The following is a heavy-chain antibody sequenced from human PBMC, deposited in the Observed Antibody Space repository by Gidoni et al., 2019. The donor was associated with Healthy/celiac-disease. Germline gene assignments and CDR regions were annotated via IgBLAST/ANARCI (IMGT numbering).Heavy chain of an antibody. CDR1: GGSISRYY. CDR2: IYYSGST. V-gene: IGHV4-59*01. Sequence: QVQLQESGPGLVKPSETLSLTCTVSGGSISRYYWSWIRQPPGKGLEWIGYIYYSGSTNYNPSLKSRVTISVDTSKNQFSLKLSSVTAADTAVYYCARDRGIEWLVEDYYYGMDVWGQGTTVTVSS. CDR3: ARDRGIEWLVEDYYYGMDV. D-gene: IGHD6-19*01. J-gene: IGHJ6*02.